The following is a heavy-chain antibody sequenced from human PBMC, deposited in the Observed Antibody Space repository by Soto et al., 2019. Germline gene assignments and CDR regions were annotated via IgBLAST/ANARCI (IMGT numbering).Heavy chain of an antibody. J-gene: IGHJ4*02. CDR1: GFTFSSYG. CDR2: ISYDGSNK. V-gene: IGHV3-30*18. D-gene: IGHD3-9*01. CDR3: AKDLLRYFDWSPLDY. Sequence: GGPLRLSCAASGFTFSSYGMHWVRQAPGKGLEWVAVISYDGSNKYYADSVKGRFTISRDNSKNTLYLQMNSLRAEDTAVYYCAKDLLRYFDWSPLDYWGQGTLVTVSS.